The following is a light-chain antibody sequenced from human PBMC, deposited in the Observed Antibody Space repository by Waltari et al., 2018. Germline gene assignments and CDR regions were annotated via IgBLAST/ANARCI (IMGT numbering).Light chain of an antibody. CDR2: DVS. CDR1: SSDLGGSNS. J-gene: IGLJ2*01. Sequence: QSALTQPASVSGSPGQSITIPCPGTSSDLGGSNSVSWYQQVPGKAPKLMIYDVSNRPSGVSSRFSGSKSGNTASLTISGLQAEDEADYFCSSYMDSSTLELFGGGTSLTVL. CDR3: SSYMDSSTLEL. V-gene: IGLV2-14*03.